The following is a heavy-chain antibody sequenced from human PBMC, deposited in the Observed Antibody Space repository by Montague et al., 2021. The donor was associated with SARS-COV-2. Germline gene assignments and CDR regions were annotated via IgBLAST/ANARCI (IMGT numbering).Heavy chain of an antibody. CDR3: ARHYSATLPAVY. J-gene: IGHJ4*02. V-gene: IGHV4-59*08. CDR2: ISDSGST. CDR1: DGSISSFY. Sequence: SETLSLTCTVSDGSISSFYWSWFRQPPGKGLEWIGYISDSGSTNYNPSLTSRVTMSVDTSKNQFSLKVNSVTAADTAVYYCARHYSATLPAVYWGQGTLVTVSS. D-gene: IGHD2-15*01.